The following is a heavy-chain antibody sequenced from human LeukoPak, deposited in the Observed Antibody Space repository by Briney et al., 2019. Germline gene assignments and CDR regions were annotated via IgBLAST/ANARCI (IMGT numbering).Heavy chain of an antibody. CDR3: AKDMGLVPAAALYYYGMDV. Sequence: GGSLRLPCAASGFTFDDYAMHWVRQAPGKGLEWVSGISWNSGSIGYADSVKGRFTISRDNAKNSLYLQMNSLRAEDTALYYCAKDMGLVPAAALYYYGMDVWGQGTTVTVSS. J-gene: IGHJ6*02. CDR2: ISWNSGSI. V-gene: IGHV3-9*01. D-gene: IGHD2-2*01. CDR1: GFTFDDYA.